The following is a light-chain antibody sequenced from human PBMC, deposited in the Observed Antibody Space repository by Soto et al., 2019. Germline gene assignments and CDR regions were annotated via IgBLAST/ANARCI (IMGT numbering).Light chain of an antibody. CDR2: DAY. CDR1: QSFRGL. CDR3: QPRRG. V-gene: IGKV3-11*01. Sequence: EVGLTQSPVTLSLSPGERATLSCRASQSFRGLLAWYQQKPGQAPRLLIYDAYNRATGIPPRFSGSGSGTDFRLTISSLAPEDFAVYSCQPRRGFGPEPKVDIK. J-gene: IGKJ3*01.